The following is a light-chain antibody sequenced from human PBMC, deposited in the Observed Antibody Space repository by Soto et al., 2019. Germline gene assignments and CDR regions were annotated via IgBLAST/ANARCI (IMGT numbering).Light chain of an antibody. CDR1: QSVLYNFNNKKY. V-gene: IGKV4-1*01. J-gene: IGKJ5*01. CDR2: WAS. Sequence: DIVMTQSPDSLAVSLGERATINCKSSQSVLYNFNNKKYLAWYQQKPGQPPKLLIYWASTRESGVPDRFSGSGSVTDFTLTIGSLQAEDVAVYYCQQYYSIPITFGQGTRLEIK. CDR3: QQYYSIPIT.